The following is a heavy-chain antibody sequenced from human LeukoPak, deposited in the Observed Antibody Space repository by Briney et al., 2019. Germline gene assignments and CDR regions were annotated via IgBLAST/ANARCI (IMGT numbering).Heavy chain of an antibody. Sequence: GGSLRLSCAASGFTFSSYGMHWVRQAPGKGLEWVAVISYDGSNKYYADSVKGRFTISRDNSKNTVYLQMNSLRAEDTAVYFCARSKMWPPSFDYWGQGTPVTVSS. D-gene: IGHD2-21*01. CDR2: ISYDGSNK. V-gene: IGHV3-30*03. J-gene: IGHJ4*02. CDR1: GFTFSSYG. CDR3: ARSKMWPPSFDY.